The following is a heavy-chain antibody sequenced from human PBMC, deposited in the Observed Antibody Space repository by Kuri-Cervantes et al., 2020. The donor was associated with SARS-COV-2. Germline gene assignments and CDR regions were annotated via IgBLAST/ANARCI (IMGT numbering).Heavy chain of an antibody. CDR3: AHSPPPPRKIITMVRGVINYFDY. CDR1: GFSLRTSGVG. J-gene: IGHJ4*02. V-gene: IGHV2-5*01. D-gene: IGHD3-10*01. CDR2: IYWNDDK. Sequence: SGPTLVKPTRTLTLTCTFSGFSLRTSGVGVGWIRQPPGKALEWLALIYWNDDKRYSPSLKSRLTITKDTSRNQVVLTMTNMDPVDTATYYCAHSPPPPRKIITMVRGVINYFDYWGQGALVTVSS.